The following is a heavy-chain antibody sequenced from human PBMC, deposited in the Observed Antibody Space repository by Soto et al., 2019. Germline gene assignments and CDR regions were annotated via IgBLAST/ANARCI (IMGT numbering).Heavy chain of an antibody. CDR1: GYTLTELS. D-gene: IGHD2-2*01. V-gene: IGHV1-24*01. J-gene: IGHJ6*02. CDR3: ARFNRVVPAALHPSYYYYYYGMDV. Sequence: SVKVSFKVSGYTLTELSMHWVLQAPGKGLEWMGGFDPEDGETIYAQKFQGRVTMTEDTSTDTAYMELSSLRSEDTAVYYCARFNRVVPAALHPSYYYYYYGMDVWGQGTTVTVSS. CDR2: FDPEDGET.